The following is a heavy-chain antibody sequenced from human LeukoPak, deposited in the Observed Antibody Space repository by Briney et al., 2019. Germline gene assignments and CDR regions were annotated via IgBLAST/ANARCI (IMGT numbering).Heavy chain of an antibody. Sequence: PGGSLRLSCAASGFTFSSYCMSWVRQAPGKGLEWVSYITNTGSATYYTDPVKGRFTISRDNAKNSLFLQMNSLRADDTAVYYCARARKGYYFDHWGQGTLVTVSS. D-gene: IGHD1-14*01. CDR3: ARARKGYYFDH. CDR2: ITNTGSAT. CDR1: GFTFSSYC. J-gene: IGHJ4*02. V-gene: IGHV3-48*04.